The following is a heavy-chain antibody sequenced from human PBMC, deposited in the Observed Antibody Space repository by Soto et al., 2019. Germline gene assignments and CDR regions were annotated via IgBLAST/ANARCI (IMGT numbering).Heavy chain of an antibody. Sequence: EVQLVESGGGLVKPGGSLRLSCAASGFTFSNAWMSWVRQAPGKGLEWVGRIKSKTDGGTADYAAPVKGRSTISRDDSKNTLYPQMNSLKTEDAAVYYCTTDSSRGYDSRVSLFDYWGQGTLVTVSS. V-gene: IGHV3-15*01. CDR1: GFTFSNAW. J-gene: IGHJ4*02. CDR2: IKSKTDGGTA. CDR3: TTDSSRGYDSRVSLFDY. D-gene: IGHD5-12*01.